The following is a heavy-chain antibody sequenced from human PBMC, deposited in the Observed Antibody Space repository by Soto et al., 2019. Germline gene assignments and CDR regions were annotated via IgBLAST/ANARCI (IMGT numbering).Heavy chain of an antibody. D-gene: IGHD3-9*01. CDR3: TTDLPYDILTGYSIG. CDR1: GFTFSNAW. V-gene: IGHV3-15*01. CDR2: IKSKTDGGTT. Sequence: GGSLRLSCAASGFTFSNAWMSWVRQAPGKGLEWVGRIKSKTDGGTTDYAAPVKGRFTISRDDSKNTLYLQMNSLKTEDTAVYYCTTDLPYDILTGYSIGWGQGTLLTVSS. J-gene: IGHJ4*02.